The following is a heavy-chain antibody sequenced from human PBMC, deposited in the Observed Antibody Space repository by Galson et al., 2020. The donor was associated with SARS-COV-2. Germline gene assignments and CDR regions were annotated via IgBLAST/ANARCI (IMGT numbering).Heavy chain of an antibody. CDR3: ARQGVNMIVLVTVPGGYFDL. CDR2: VYPSGTT. V-gene: IGHV4-38-2*02. CDR1: GYSVSTTNY. J-gene: IGHJ2*01. D-gene: IGHD3-22*01. Sequence: SETLSLTRTVSGYSVSTTNYWGWVRQPPGRGLEWIGSVYPSGTTYYNPSLKSRVTISVDTSKNQFSLRLDSVTAADTALYYCARQGVNMIVLVTVPGGYFDLWGRGTLVTVSS.